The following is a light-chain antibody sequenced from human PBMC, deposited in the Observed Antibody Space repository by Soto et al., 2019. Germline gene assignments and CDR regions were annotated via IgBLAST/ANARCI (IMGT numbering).Light chain of an antibody. J-gene: IGKJ3*01. CDR1: QSVSSSY. Sequence: ELVLTQSPGTLSLSPGEIATLSCRASQSVSSSYLAWYQQKPGQAPRLLIYGASSRATGIPDRFSGSGSGTDFTLTISRLEPEDFAVYYCQQYGNMAFTFGPGT. CDR2: GAS. CDR3: QQYGNMAFT. V-gene: IGKV3-20*01.